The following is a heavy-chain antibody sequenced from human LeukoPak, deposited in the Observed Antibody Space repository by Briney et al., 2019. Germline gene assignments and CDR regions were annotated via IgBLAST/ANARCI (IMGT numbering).Heavy chain of an antibody. Sequence: GGSLRLSCAASGFTLSSYAMSWVRQAPGKGLEWVSGISGSGDSTYYADSVKGRFTISRDNSKNTLYLQMNSLRAEDTAVYYCARDRRATYYYDTSAYWGQGTLVTVSS. D-gene: IGHD3-22*01. CDR1: GFTLSSYA. CDR2: ISGSGDST. CDR3: ARDRRATYYYDTSAY. V-gene: IGHV3-23*01. J-gene: IGHJ4*02.